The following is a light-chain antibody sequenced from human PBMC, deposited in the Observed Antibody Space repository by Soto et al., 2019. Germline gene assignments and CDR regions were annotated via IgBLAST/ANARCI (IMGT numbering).Light chain of an antibody. J-gene: IGKJ1*01. CDR3: QQSYSTPWT. Sequence: DIQMTQSPSSLSASVGDRVTITCRASQDISNYLNWYQQKPGKAPQLLIYAATSLQRGVPSRFSGSGSGTDFTLTISSLQPEDFATYYCQQSYSTPWTFGQGTKVEIK. CDR1: QDISNY. V-gene: IGKV1-39*01. CDR2: AAT.